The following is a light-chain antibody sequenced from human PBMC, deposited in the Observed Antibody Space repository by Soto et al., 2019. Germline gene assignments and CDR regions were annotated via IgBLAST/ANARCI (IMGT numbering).Light chain of an antibody. CDR3: QQYDNLLSRRFT. Sequence: DIQMTQSPSSLSASVGDRVTITCQASQDISNYLNWYQQKPGKAPKLLIYDASNLETGVPSRFSGSGSGTDFTFTISSLQPEDIATYYCQQYDNLLSRRFTFGPGTKVDIK. CDR2: DAS. CDR1: QDISNY. V-gene: IGKV1-33*01. J-gene: IGKJ3*01.